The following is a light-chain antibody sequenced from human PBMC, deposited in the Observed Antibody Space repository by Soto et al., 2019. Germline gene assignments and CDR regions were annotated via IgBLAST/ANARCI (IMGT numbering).Light chain of an antibody. CDR2: AAS. CDR1: QSIAGY. CDR3: QQSYSTTWT. J-gene: IGKJ1*01. V-gene: IGKV1-39*01. Sequence: DIQLTQSPSSLSASVGDRVTITCRASQSIAGYLNWYQQKPGKAPKLLIYAASSLQSGVPSRFSGSGSGPDFTLTISSLQPEDFATYYCQQSYSTTWTFGQGTKVDIK.